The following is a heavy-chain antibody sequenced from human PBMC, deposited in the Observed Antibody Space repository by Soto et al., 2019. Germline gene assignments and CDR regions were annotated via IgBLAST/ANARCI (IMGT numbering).Heavy chain of an antibody. CDR3: AKDSGGTVTGSFDI. Sequence: DVQLLESGGGRVQPGGSLRLSCVASGFTFSSYAMTWVRQAPGKGLEWVSTITSGSGSTFYAYFVEGRFTVSRDDSKDMLYLQMSSLRAGDTAIYYCAKDSGGTVTGSFDIWGQGTVVTVSS. J-gene: IGHJ3*02. V-gene: IGHV3-23*01. D-gene: IGHD4-17*01. CDR1: GFTFSSYA. CDR2: ITSGSGST.